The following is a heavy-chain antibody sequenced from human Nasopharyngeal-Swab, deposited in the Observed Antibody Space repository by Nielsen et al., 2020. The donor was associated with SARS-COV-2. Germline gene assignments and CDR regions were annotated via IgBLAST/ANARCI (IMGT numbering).Heavy chain of an antibody. CDR1: GYTFTSYD. CDR3: ARGHVLRYFDWLVKQINAFDI. CDR2: MNPNSGNT. J-gene: IGHJ3*02. D-gene: IGHD3-9*01. V-gene: IGHV1-8*01. Sequence: ASVKVSCKASGYTFTSYDINWVRQATGQGLEWMGWMNPNSGNTGYAQKFQGRVTMTRNTSISTAYMELSSLRSEDTAVYYCARGHVLRYFDWLVKQINAFDIWGKGQWSPSLQ.